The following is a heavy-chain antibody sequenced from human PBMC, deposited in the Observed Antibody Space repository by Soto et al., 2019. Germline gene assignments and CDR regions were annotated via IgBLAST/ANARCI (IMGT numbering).Heavy chain of an antibody. CDR2: ISGSGGST. J-gene: IGHJ4*02. CDR3: AKEARITMIVVVITTFDY. V-gene: IGHV3-23*01. D-gene: IGHD3-22*01. CDR1: GFTFSSYA. Sequence: LPCAASGFTFSSYAMSWVRQAPGKGLEWVSAISGSGGSTYYADSVKGRFTISRDNSKNTLYLQMNSLRAEDTAVYYCAKEARITMIVVVITTFDYWGQGTLVTVSS.